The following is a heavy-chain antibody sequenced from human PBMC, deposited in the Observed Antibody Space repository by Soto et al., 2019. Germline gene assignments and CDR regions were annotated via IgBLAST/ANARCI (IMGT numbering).Heavy chain of an antibody. V-gene: IGHV4-39*01. D-gene: IGHD1-1*01. CDR1: GGSISSDNYY. CDR3: ARHVNDQYHYYYMDV. J-gene: IGHJ6*03. Sequence: QPQLQESGPGLVKPSETLSLTCTVSGGSISSDNYYWGWIRQPPGVGLEWIGSIYYGGDTYYNPSLKSRVTISVATSENQFSLNLASVTAADTAVYYCARHVNDQYHYYYMDVWGKGTTVSVSS. CDR2: IYYGGDT.